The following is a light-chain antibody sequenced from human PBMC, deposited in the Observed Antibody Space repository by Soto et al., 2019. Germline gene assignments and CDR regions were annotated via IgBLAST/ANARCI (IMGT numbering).Light chain of an antibody. Sequence: QSALTQPASVSGSPGQSITIACTGTSSDVGSYNLVSWYQQSPGKAPKLIIYEDSKRPSGVSDRFSGSKSGNTASLTISGLQAEDEADYYCCSYAGGGTFEFGGGTKLTVL. CDR2: EDS. CDR3: CSYAGGGTFE. J-gene: IGLJ2*01. CDR1: SSDVGSYNL. V-gene: IGLV2-23*02.